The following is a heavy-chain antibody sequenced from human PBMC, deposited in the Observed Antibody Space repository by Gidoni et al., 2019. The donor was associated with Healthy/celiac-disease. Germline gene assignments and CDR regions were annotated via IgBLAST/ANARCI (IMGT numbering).Heavy chain of an antibody. J-gene: IGHJ4*02. D-gene: IGHD4-17*01. CDR1: GFTFDDYT. Sequence: EVQLVESGGVVVQPGGSLRLSCAASGFTFDDYTMHWVRQAPGKGLEWVSLISWDGGSTYYADSVKGRFTISRDNSKNSLYLQMNSLRTEDTALYYCAKDGDYGGNSASYIDYWGQGTLVTVSS. V-gene: IGHV3-43*01. CDR3: AKDGDYGGNSASYIDY. CDR2: ISWDGGST.